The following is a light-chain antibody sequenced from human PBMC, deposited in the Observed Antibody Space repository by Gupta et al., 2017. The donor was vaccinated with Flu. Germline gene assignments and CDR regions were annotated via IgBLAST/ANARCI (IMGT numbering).Light chain of an antibody. J-gene: IGLJ3*02. Sequence: SALTPPPSASGSPGPSVTISCTGTSSDVGGYNYVSWYQQHPGKAPKLMIYEVSKRPSGVPDRFSGSKSGNTASLTVSGLQAEEEADYYCSSDAGINTLVFGGGTKLTVL. CDR1: SSDVGGYNY. CDR2: EVS. V-gene: IGLV2-8*01. CDR3: SSDAGINTLV.